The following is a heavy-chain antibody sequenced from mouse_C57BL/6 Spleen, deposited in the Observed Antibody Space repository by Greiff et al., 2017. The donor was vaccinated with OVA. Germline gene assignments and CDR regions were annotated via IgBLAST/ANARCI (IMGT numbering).Heavy chain of an antibody. CDR2: IDPETGGT. CDR1: GYTFTDYE. V-gene: IGHV1-15*01. J-gene: IGHJ3*01. Sequence: VQLQQSGAELVRPGASVTLSCKASGYTFTDYEMHWVKQTPVHGLEWIGAIDPETGGTASHQKFKGKAILTADKSSSTAYMELRSLTSEDSAVYYYSRDSKGGWLAYWGQGTLVTVSA. D-gene: IGHD1-3*01. CDR3: SRDSKGGWLAY.